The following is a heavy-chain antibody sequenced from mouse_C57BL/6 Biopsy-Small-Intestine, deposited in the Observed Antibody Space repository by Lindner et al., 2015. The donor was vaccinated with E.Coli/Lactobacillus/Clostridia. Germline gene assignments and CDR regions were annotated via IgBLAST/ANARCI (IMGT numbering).Heavy chain of an antibody. CDR2: INPWSNYT. D-gene: IGHD1-1*01. CDR1: GYTFTTYW. CDR3: ARAFISGTCEAMDY. Sequence: VQLRGSRGAELAKPGASVKLSCKASGYTFTTYWMHWVKQRPGQGLEWIGYINPWSNYTKFNQKFKDKATLTAGKSSSTAYMQLSSLTYEDSAIYFCARAFISGTCEAMDYWGQGTSVTVSS. J-gene: IGHJ4*01. V-gene: IGHV1-7*01.